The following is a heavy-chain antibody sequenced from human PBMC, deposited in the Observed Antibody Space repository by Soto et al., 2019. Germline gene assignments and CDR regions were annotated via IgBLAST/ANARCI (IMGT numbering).Heavy chain of an antibody. CDR1: GGPPTSYA. CDR2: LIPIFGTA. CDR3: ARDGGEDLNGYYRNWFDP. Sequence: SVKVACESSGGPPTSYAISWVRHAPGEGAEWMRGLIPIFGTANYAPKFQGRVTITADKSTSTAYMELGSLRSEATAVYYCARDGGEDLNGYYRNWFDPWARGTLVTVSS. D-gene: IGHD3-9*01. J-gene: IGHJ5*02. V-gene: IGHV1-69*06.